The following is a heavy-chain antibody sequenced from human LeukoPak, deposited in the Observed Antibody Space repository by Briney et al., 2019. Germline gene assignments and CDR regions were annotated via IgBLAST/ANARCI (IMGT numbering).Heavy chain of an antibody. CDR2: IKQDGSEK. V-gene: IGHV3-7*01. J-gene: IGHJ6*03. Sequence: GGSLRLSCAASGFTFSSYAMSWVRQAPGKGLEWVANIKQDGSEKYYVDSVKGRFTISRDNAKNSLYLQMNSLRAEDTAAYYCAREEWELLRYYYYYMDVWGKGTTVTVSS. CDR1: GFTFSSYA. CDR3: AREEWELLRYYYYYMDV. D-gene: IGHD1-26*01.